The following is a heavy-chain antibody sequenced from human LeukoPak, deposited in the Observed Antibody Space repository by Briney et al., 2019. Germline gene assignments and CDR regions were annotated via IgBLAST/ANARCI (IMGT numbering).Heavy chain of an antibody. CDR3: ARLGSAAFDN. D-gene: IGHD1-1*01. Sequence: GESLKISCKGSGYSFSSYWLALVRQMPGKGLEWMGIIYPGDSETRYSPSFEGQVTISADKSISTAYLQWSSLKASDTAMYYCARLGSAAFDNWGQGTLVTVSS. CDR1: GYSFSSYW. J-gene: IGHJ4*02. V-gene: IGHV5-51*01. CDR2: IYPGDSET.